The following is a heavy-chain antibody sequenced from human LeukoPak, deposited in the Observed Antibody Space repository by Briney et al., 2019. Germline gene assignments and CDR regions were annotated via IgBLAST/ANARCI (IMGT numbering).Heavy chain of an antibody. D-gene: IGHD1-26*01. CDR2: SNEDGSTT. Sequence: PGGSLRLSCAASGFTFSSNWMHWARQAPGKGLVWVSRSNEDGSTTNYADSVKGRFTISRDNAKNTLYLQMNSLTAEDTAVYYCVRDLGGRSGHWGQGTLVTVSS. J-gene: IGHJ4*02. V-gene: IGHV3-74*01. CDR1: GFTFSSNW. CDR3: VRDLGGRSGH.